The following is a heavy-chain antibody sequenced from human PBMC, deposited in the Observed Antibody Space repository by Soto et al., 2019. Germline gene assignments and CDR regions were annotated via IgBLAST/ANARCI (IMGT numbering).Heavy chain of an antibody. CDR3: AGQTNAMVVADFTMDF. V-gene: IGHV5-51*01. Sequence: PRASLKISCKGSGYRFTSYWIGWVRQMPGKGLEWMGIIYPGDSDTRYSPSFQGQVTISADKSISTAYLQWSSLKASDTAMYYCAGQTNAMVVADFTMDFWGQGTTVTVAS. CDR1: GYRFTSYW. D-gene: IGHD2-15*01. J-gene: IGHJ6*02. CDR2: IYPGDSDT.